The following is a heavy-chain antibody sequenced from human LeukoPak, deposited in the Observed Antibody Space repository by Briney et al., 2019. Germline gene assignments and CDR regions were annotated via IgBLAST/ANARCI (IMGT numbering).Heavy chain of an antibody. CDR2: VAYDGNNK. CDR3: AKDRVLATVVFDY. D-gene: IGHD5-24*01. Sequence: GGSLRLSRAASGFIFSTYGMHWVRQAPGKGLEWVAFVAYDGNNKYYADSVKGRFTISRDNSKNTLYLQMNSLGAQDTAVYYCAKDRVLATVVFDYWGQGTLVTVSS. J-gene: IGHJ4*02. V-gene: IGHV3-30*02. CDR1: GFIFSTYG.